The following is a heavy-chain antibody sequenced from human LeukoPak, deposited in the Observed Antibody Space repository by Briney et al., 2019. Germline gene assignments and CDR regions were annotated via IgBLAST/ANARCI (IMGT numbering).Heavy chain of an antibody. J-gene: IGHJ3*02. Sequence: SETLSLTCTVSGGSINSYYWSWIRQPPGKGLEWIGYIYYSGSTNYNPSLKSRVTISVDTSKNQFSLKLSSVTAADTAVYYCARVLSDDSSGYYYVGAFDIWGQGTMVTVSS. V-gene: IGHV4-59*12. CDR1: GGSINSYY. CDR2: IYYSGST. D-gene: IGHD3-22*01. CDR3: ARVLSDDSSGYYYVGAFDI.